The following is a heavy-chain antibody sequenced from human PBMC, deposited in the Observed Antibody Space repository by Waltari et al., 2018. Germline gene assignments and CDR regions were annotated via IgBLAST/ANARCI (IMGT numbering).Heavy chain of an antibody. D-gene: IGHD1-26*01. Sequence: EVHLVQSGAEVKKPGATVKIACKASGYSFIDYFMHWVQQAPGKGLEWMGRIDPEEGEIVYAEKFQGRVTMTMDRSTATAHMELRSLRSDDTAVYYCARVVFSGRYPHGFDFWGQGTMVTVS. CDR2: IDPEEGEI. J-gene: IGHJ3*01. CDR1: GYSFIDYF. V-gene: IGHV1-69-2*01. CDR3: ARVVFSGRYPHGFDF.